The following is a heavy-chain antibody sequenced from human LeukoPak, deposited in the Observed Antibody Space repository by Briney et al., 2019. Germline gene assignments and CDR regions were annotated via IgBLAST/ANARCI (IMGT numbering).Heavy chain of an antibody. J-gene: IGHJ6*02. CDR1: GGTFISYA. V-gene: IGHV1-69*13. D-gene: IGHD5-24*01. Sequence: GASVKVSFKASGGTFISYAISWVRQAPGQGLEWMGGIIPIFGTANYAQKFQGRVTITADESTSTAYLELSSLTSEDTAVYYCARVVLGRRWLQTSYYYGMDVWGQGTTVTVSS. CDR3: ARVVLGRRWLQTSYYYGMDV. CDR2: IIPIFGTA.